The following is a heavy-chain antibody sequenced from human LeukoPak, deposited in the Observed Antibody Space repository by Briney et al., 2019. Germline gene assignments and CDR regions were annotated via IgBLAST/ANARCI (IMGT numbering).Heavy chain of an antibody. J-gene: IGHJ6*03. V-gene: IGHV4-34*01. D-gene: IGHD2-15*01. CDR3: ARGYCSGGSCYSLHYYYYMDV. CDR1: GGSFSGYY. Sequence: PSETLSLTCAVYGGSFSGYYWSWIRQPPGKGLEWVGEINHSGNTNYNPSLKSRVTITVDTSKNKFSLKLNSVTAADTAVYYCARGYCSGGSCYSLHYYYYMDVWGKGTTVTVSS. CDR2: INHSGNT.